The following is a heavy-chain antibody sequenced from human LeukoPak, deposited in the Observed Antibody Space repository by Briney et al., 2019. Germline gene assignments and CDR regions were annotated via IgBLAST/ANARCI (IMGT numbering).Heavy chain of an antibody. Sequence: SETLSLTCTVSGGSISSYYWSWIRQPPGKGLKWIGYIYYSGSTNYNPSLKSRVTISVDTSKNQFSLKLSSVTAADTAVYYCARHEHIAARLFFDYWGQGTLVTVSS. V-gene: IGHV4-59*01. CDR3: ARHEHIAARLFFDY. CDR2: IYYSGST. CDR1: GGSISSYY. D-gene: IGHD6-6*01. J-gene: IGHJ4*02.